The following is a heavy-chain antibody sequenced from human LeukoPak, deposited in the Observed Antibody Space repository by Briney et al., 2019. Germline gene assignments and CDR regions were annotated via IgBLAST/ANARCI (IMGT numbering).Heavy chain of an antibody. J-gene: IGHJ6*02. V-gene: IGHV1-8*01. CDR2: VNPKTGEP. D-gene: IGHD3-3*01. CDR1: VYTVTIFD. Sequence: ASEKVSYKASVYTVTIFDINWVRQAPGQGHEWVGWVNPKTGEPVYAQNFQGTVTMTRGNSISTAYMELNSLRSEDTAVYYCANGVIFEVTTRGDGMDFWGRATSLSVSS. CDR3: ANGVIFEVTTRGDGMDF.